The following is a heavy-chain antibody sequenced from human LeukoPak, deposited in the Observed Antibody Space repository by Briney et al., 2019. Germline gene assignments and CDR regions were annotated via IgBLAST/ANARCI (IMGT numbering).Heavy chain of an antibody. V-gene: IGHV4-4*07. CDR2: IYSSGRT. CDR3: ARGPHYALGIYFDY. CDR1: GGSISGDY. J-gene: IGHJ4*02. Sequence: SETLSLTCTVSGGSISGDYWSWIRQPAGKGLEWIGRIYSSGRTDYNPSLKSRVTMSVDTSKSQFSLKLNSVTAADTAVYYCARGPHYALGIYFDYWGQGTLVTVSS. D-gene: IGHD7-27*01.